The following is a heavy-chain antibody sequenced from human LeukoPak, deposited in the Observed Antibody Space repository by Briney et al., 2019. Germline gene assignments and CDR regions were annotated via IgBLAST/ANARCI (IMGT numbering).Heavy chain of an antibody. CDR3: ARDRVADSSGPFDY. D-gene: IGHD6-19*01. V-gene: IGHV3-21*01. CDR1: GFTFSSYG. Sequence: GGSLRLSCAASGFTFSSYGMNWVRQAPGKGLEWVSSISSSSSYIYYADSVKGRFTISRDNAKNSLYLQMNSLRAEDTAVYYCARDRVADSSGPFDYWGQGTLVTVSS. J-gene: IGHJ4*02. CDR2: ISSSSSYI.